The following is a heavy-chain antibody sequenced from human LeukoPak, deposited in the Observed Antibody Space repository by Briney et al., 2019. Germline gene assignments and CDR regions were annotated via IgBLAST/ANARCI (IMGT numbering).Heavy chain of an antibody. J-gene: IGHJ3*02. CDR1: GGSISSGGYY. D-gene: IGHD3-9*01. CDR2: IYHSGST. Sequence: PSQTLSLTCTVSGGSISSGGYYWSWIRQPPGKGLEWIGYIYHSGSTYYNPSLKSRVTISVDRSKNQFSLKLSSVTAADTAVYYCARGWYDILTGYQDDAFDIWGQGTMVTVSS. V-gene: IGHV4-30-2*01. CDR3: ARGWYDILTGYQDDAFDI.